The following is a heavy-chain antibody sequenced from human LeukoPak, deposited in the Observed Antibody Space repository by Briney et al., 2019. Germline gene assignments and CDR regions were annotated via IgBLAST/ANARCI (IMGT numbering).Heavy chain of an antibody. CDR2: MNPNSGNT. CDR3: ARGKQLRGFWSGYWVDY. J-gene: IGHJ4*02. Sequence: ASVKVSCKASGYTFTSYGISWVRQAPGQGLEWMGWMNPNSGNTGYAQNFQGRVTITRNTSISTAYMELSSLRSEDTAVYYCARGKQLRGFWSGYWVDYWGQGTLVTVSS. CDR1: GYTFTSYG. D-gene: IGHD3-3*01. V-gene: IGHV1-8*03.